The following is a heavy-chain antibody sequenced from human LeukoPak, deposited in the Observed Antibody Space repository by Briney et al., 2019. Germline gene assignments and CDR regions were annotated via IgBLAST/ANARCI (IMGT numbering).Heavy chain of an antibody. CDR3: ARDPYSGGYGDDYYYYMDV. J-gene: IGHJ6*03. Sequence: GGSLRLSCAASGFTFSTYNMNWVRQAPGKGVEWVSSITSTSSYMYYADSVKGRFTISRDTAQNSLYLHMGSLRAEDTAVYYCARDPYSGGYGDDYYYYMDVWGKGTTVTISS. CDR1: GFTFSTYN. CDR2: ITSTSSYM. V-gene: IGHV3-21*01. D-gene: IGHD1-26*01.